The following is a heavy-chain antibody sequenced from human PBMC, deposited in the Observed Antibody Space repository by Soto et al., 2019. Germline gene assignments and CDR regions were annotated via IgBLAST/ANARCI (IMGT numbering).Heavy chain of an antibody. CDR3: ARNPPNYYDSSGPSYDAFDI. CDR1: GYIFTSYW. J-gene: IGHJ3*02. D-gene: IGHD3-22*01. V-gene: IGHV5-51*01. CDR2: IYPGDSDT. Sequence: GESLKISCNGSGYIFTSYWIGWVCQMPGKGLEWMGIIYPGDSDTRYSPSFQGQVTISADKSISTAYLQWSSLKVSDTAMYYCARNPPNYYDSSGPSYDAFDIWGQGTMVTVSS.